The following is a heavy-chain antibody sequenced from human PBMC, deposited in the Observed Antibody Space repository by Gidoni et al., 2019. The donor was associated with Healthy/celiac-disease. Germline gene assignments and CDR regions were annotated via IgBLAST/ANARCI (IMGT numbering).Heavy chain of an antibody. D-gene: IGHD4-17*01. V-gene: IGHV3-7*05. CDR3: ARDGYGDYDPVDY. CDR1: GFTFSSYW. CDR2: IKQDGSEK. Sequence: EVQLVESGGGLVQPGGSLRLSCAASGFTFSSYWMSWVRQAPGKGLEWVANIKQDGSEKYYVDSVKGRFTISRDNAKNSLYLQMNSLRAEDTAVYYCARDGYGDYDPVDYWGQGTLVTVSS. J-gene: IGHJ4*02.